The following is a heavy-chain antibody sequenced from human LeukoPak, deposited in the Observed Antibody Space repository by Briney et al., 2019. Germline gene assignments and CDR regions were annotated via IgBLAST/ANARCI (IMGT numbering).Heavy chain of an antibody. CDR1: GFTFDSYW. Sequence: WGSLRLSCAASGFTFDSYWMSWVRQAPGKGLEWVANIKQDGSEKYYVDSVKGRFTISRDNAKNSLYLQMNSLRAEDTAVYYCARDPLTQNAHWGQGTLVSVSS. V-gene: IGHV3-7*01. CDR3: ARDPLTQNAH. D-gene: IGHD1-14*01. J-gene: IGHJ4*02. CDR2: IKQDGSEK.